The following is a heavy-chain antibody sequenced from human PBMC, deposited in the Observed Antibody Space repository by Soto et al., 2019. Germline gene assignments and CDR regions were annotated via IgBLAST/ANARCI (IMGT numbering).Heavy chain of an antibody. Sequence: SQTLSLTCAISGDSVSSNSAARNWIRQSPSRGLEWLGRTYYRSKWYNDYAVSVKSRITINPDTSKNQFSLQLNSVTPEDTAVYYCARDLTSIAVAGTRFNYYYGMDVWGQGTTVTVSS. CDR3: ARDLTSIAVAGTRFNYYYGMDV. CDR1: GDSVSSNSAA. D-gene: IGHD6-19*01. V-gene: IGHV6-1*01. CDR2: TYYRSKWYN. J-gene: IGHJ6*02.